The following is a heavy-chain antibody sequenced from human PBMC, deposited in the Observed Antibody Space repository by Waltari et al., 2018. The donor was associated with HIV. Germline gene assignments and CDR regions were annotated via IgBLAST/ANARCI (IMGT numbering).Heavy chain of an antibody. CDR3: ARMEGHLWGSSEGSRTYYMAI. CDR2: IRNKLYSGTT. Sequence: EVQLVESGGGLAQPGRSLRLSCATSGFNFGDFGMSWFRQAPGKGLEWVSFIRNKLYSGTTEYGASVKGRFTVSRDDSKSIAYLQMNSLKTEDAGVYYCARMEGHLWGSSEGSRTYYMAIWGQGTLVTVSS. D-gene: IGHD3-10*01. CDR1: GFNFGDFG. V-gene: IGHV3-49*03. J-gene: IGHJ4*02.